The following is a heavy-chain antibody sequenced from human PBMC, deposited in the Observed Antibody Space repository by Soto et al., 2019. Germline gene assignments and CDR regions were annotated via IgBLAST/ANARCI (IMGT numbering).Heavy chain of an antibody. J-gene: IGHJ4*02. CDR1: GFSFSSFG. V-gene: IGHV3-30*18. D-gene: IGHD3-16*02. Sequence: PGGSLRLSCAASGFSFSSFGMHWVRQAPGKGLEWVVFNSYDGSNKYYAESVKGRFTISRDSSEKTLYLQMNSLRPEDTVVYYCAKALGELSPESYDYWGQGTLVTVSS. CDR2: NSYDGSNK. CDR3: AKALGELSPESYDY.